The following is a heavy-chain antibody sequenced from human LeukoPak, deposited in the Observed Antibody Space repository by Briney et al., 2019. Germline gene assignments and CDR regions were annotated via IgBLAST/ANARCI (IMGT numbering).Heavy chain of an antibody. CDR2: LYYSGST. V-gene: IGHV4-59*12. CDR3: ARVNCSSTSCYGGLYYFDY. Sequence: SETLSLTCTVSGGSISTYFWSWIRQPPGKGLEWIGYLYYSGSTNYNPSLKSRVTMSVDTSKNQFSLKLSSVTAADTAVYYCARVNCSSTSCYGGLYYFDYWGQGTLVTVSS. D-gene: IGHD2-2*01. CDR1: GGSISTYF. J-gene: IGHJ4*02.